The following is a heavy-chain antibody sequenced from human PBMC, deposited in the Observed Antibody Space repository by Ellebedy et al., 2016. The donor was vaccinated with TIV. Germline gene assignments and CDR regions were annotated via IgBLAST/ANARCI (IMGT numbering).Heavy chain of an antibody. J-gene: IGHJ4*02. CDR3: AKDGPQWELFSGGHFDY. CDR2: IYSGGST. D-gene: IGHD1-26*01. CDR1: GFTVSSNY. V-gene: IGHV3-53*01. Sequence: GGSLRLXXAASGFTVSSNYMSWVRQAPGKGLEWVSVIYSGGSTYYAGSVKGRFTISRDNSKNTLYLQMNSLRAEDTAVYYCAKDGPQWELFSGGHFDYWGQGTLVTVSS.